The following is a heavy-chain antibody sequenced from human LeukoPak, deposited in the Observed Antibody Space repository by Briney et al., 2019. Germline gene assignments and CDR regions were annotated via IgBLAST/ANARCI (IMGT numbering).Heavy chain of an antibody. CDR2: IHYSRGT. Sequence: PSDTLSLTRTVSGASISSYYWSSVRQPPGKGLEWIGYIHYSRGTNYNPSLKSRVTISVDTSKSRFSLKLNSVTAADTAVYYCATTSGTSPIDQWGEGALVTAPS. CDR1: GASISSYY. V-gene: IGHV4-59*07. J-gene: IGHJ4*02. CDR3: ATTSGTSPIDQ.